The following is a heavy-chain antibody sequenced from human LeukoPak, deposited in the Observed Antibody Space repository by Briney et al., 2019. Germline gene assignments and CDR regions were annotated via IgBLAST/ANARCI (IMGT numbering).Heavy chain of an antibody. CDR3: ARRELLAYGDHDFDY. V-gene: IGHV3-23*01. Sequence: GGSLRLSCAASGFSVSTFAMNWVRLPPGRGLEWVSTVRESDDRTYYADSVKGRFTISRDNSKNTLYLQMDSLRAEDTAVYFCARRELLAYGDHDFDYWGRGTLVTVSS. CDR2: VRESDDRT. J-gene: IGHJ4*02. D-gene: IGHD4-17*01. CDR1: GFSVSTFA.